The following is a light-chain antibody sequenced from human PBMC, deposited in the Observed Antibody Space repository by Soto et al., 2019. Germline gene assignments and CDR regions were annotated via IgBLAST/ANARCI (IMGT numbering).Light chain of an antibody. CDR1: QSLTSSF. CDR3: KQYGRLPIT. Sequence: EILLTQSPGTLALSPGDRATLSCRASQSLTSSFLAWYQQKPGQNPRLLIYVASIRATDIPDRFSGSGSGTEFTLTISRREREGFVLHFCKQYGRLPITFGGGTKVELK. CDR2: VAS. V-gene: IGKV3-20*01. J-gene: IGKJ4*02.